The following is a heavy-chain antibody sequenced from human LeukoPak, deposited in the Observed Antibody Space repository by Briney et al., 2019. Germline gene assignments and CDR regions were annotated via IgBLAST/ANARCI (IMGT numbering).Heavy chain of an antibody. CDR1: GYTFTSYG. D-gene: IGHD3-3*01. CDR3: ARDPLYDFWSGYLSPVYYYYMDV. J-gene: IGHJ6*03. CDR2: ISAYNGNT. Sequence: ASVKVSFKASGYTFTSYGISWVRQAPGQGLEWMGWISAYNGNTNYAQKLQGRVTMTTDTSTSTAYMELRSLRSDDTAVYYCARDPLYDFWSGYLSPVYYYYMDVWGKGTTVTVS. V-gene: IGHV1-18*01.